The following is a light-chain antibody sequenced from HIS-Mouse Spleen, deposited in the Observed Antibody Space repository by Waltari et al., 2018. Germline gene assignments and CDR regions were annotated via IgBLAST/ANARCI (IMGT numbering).Light chain of an antibody. CDR3: QAWDSSTACVV. J-gene: IGLJ2*01. V-gene: IGLV3-1*01. CDR2: QDS. Sequence: SYELTQPPSVSVSPGQTASIPRSGDKLGDKYACWYQQKPGQSPVLVIYQDSKRPSGIPERFSGSNSGNTATLTISGTQAMDEADYYCQAWDSSTACVVFGGGTKLTVL. CDR1: KLGDKY.